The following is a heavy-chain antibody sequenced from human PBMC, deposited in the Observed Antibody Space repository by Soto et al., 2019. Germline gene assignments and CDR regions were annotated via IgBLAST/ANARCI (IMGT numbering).Heavy chain of an antibody. CDR2: IYWDDDK. CDR1: GFSLTTSGVG. D-gene: IGHD3-10*01. Sequence: QITLKESGPSLVKPTQTLTVTCSFSGFSLTTSGVGVGWIRQPPGKALEWLALIYWDDDKRYSPSLNSRLTITKDTSKNQVVLTMTDMDPRDPGTYYCPYAPGDLLAFDHWGQGALVTVSS. V-gene: IGHV2-5*02. CDR3: PYAPGDLLAFDH. J-gene: IGHJ4*02.